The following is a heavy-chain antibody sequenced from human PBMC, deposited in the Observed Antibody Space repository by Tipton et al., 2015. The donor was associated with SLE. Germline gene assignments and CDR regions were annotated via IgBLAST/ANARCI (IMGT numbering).Heavy chain of an antibody. CDR1: GFTFSSYA. CDR2: ISYDGSNK. Sequence: SLRLSCAASGFTFSSYAMHWVRQAPGKGLEWVAVISYDGSNKYYADSVKGRFTISRDNSKNTLYLQMNSLRAEDTAVYCCARDRGAESNYFDYWGQGTLVTVSS. V-gene: IGHV3-30*04. J-gene: IGHJ4*02. D-gene: IGHD3-10*01. CDR3: ARDRGAESNYFDY.